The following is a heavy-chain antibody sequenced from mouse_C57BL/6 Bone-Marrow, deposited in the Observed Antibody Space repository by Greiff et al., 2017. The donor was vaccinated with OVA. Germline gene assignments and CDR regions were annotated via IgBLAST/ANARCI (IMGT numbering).Heavy chain of an antibody. J-gene: IGHJ2*01. CDR3: AREGDYSHWGFDY. Sequence: DVKLQESGPGLVKPSQSLSLTCSVTGYSITSGYYWNWIRQFPGNKLEWMGYISYDGSNNYNPSLKNRISITRDTSKNQFFLKLNSVTTEDTATYYCAREGDYSHWGFDYWGQGTTLTVSS. CDR2: ISYDGSN. D-gene: IGHD2-12*01. V-gene: IGHV3-6*01. CDR1: GYSITSGYY.